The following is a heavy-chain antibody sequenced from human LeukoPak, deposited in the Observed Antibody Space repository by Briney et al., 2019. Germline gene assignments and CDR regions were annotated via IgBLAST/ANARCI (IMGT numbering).Heavy chain of an antibody. Sequence: ASVKVSCKASGYTFIGYYLHWLRQAPGQGPEWMGWINPNSGGTNYSEKFQGRVTMTGDTSISTAYMELSRLRSDDTAVYYCARGSGYDFRAFDIWGQGTMVTVSS. CDR3: ARGSGYDFRAFDI. CDR2: INPNSGGT. J-gene: IGHJ3*02. V-gene: IGHV1-2*02. CDR1: GYTFIGYY. D-gene: IGHD5-12*01.